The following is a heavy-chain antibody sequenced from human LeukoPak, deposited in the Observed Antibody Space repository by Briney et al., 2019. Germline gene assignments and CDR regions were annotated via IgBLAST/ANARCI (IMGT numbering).Heavy chain of an antibody. V-gene: IGHV4-39*01. CDR2: IYFSGVT. D-gene: IGHD6-13*01. CDR3: AIFPVGIAAAGRLY. J-gene: IGHJ4*02. CDR1: GGTIYSSSYY. Sequence: SETLSLTCTVSGGTIYSSSYYWVWIRQPPGQGLEWIGSIYFSGVTYYSESLKSRVTISTSGSQFSLKLSSVTAADTAVYYCAIFPVGIAAAGRLYWGQGTLVTVSS.